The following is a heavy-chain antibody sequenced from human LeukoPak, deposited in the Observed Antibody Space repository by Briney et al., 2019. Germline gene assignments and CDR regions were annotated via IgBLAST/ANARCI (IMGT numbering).Heavy chain of an antibody. J-gene: IGHJ4*02. CDR3: ARDLLGY. CDR2: INSDGSNT. CDR1: GCTFSSYW. Sequence: GGSLRLSCAASGCTFSSYWMHWVRQAPGKGLVGVSRINSDGSNTSYADSVKGRFTISRDNAKNTLYLQMNSLRAEDTSVYYCARDLLGYWGQGTLVTVSS. V-gene: IGHV3-74*01.